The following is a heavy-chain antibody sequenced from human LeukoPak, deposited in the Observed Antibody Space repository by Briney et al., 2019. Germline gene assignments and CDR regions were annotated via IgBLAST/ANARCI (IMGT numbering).Heavy chain of an antibody. J-gene: IGHJ4*02. CDR1: GLTFSEHY. Sequence: GGSLRLSCVAPGLTFSEHYMDWLRQAPGKGLEWVGRITNKADRYNTHYASSVKGRFTISRDDSRHSMFLQMNSLKAEDTAVYYCARVALGNYGEYDYWGQGALATVSS. CDR2: ITNKADRYNT. V-gene: IGHV3-72*01. CDR3: ARVALGNYGEYDY. D-gene: IGHD4-17*01.